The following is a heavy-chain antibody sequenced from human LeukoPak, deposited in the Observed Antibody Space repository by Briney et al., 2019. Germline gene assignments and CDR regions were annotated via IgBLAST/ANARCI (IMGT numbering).Heavy chain of an antibody. D-gene: IGHD3-16*01. CDR2: ISSSSSYI. CDR1: GFTFSSYS. Sequence: PGGSLRLSCAASGFTFSSYSMNWARQAPGRGLEWVSYISSSSSYIFYADSVKGRFTISRDNAKISLYLKMNSLRAEDTAVYYCARDFGPYGMDVWGQGTTVTVSS. CDR3: ARDFGPYGMDV. J-gene: IGHJ6*02. V-gene: IGHV3-21*01.